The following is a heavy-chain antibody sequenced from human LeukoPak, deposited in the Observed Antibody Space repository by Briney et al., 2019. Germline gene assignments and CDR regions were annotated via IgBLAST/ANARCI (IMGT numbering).Heavy chain of an antibody. CDR3: ARLWFGELFWHAFDI. Sequence: ASVKVSCKASGYTFTSYGISWVRQAPGQGLEWMGWISAYNGNTNYAQKLQGRVTMTTDTSTSTAYMELRSLRSDVTAVYYCARLWFGELFWHAFDIWGQGTMVTVSS. CDR2: ISAYNGNT. D-gene: IGHD3-10*01. CDR1: GYTFTSYG. J-gene: IGHJ3*02. V-gene: IGHV1-18*04.